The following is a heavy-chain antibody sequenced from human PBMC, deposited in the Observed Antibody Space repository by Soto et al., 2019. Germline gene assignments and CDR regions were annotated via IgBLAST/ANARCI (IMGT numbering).Heavy chain of an antibody. CDR3: ARVEMATTKDYFDY. CDR2: ISSSGSTI. Sequence: GGSLRLSCAASGFTFSDYYMSWIRQAPGKGLEWVSYISSSGSTIYYADSVKGRFTISRDNAKNSLYLQMNSLRAEDTAVYYCARVEMATTKDYFDYWGQGTLVTVSS. D-gene: IGHD5-12*01. J-gene: IGHJ4*02. CDR1: GFTFSDYY. V-gene: IGHV3-11*01.